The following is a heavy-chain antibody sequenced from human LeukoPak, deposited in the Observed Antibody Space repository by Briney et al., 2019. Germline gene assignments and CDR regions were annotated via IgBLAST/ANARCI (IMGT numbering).Heavy chain of an antibody. CDR3: ARDKAHSYGRYFDP. J-gene: IGHJ5*02. CDR2: ISNGNT. Sequence: PSETLSLTCSVAGGSISTYYWNWIRQTPGKGLEWIGHISNGNTDYNPSLKSRVTISVDTSKNQFSLRLTSVTAADTGVYYCARDKAHSYGRYFDPWGQGALVIVPS. D-gene: IGHD5-18*01. CDR1: GGSISTYY. V-gene: IGHV4-59*01.